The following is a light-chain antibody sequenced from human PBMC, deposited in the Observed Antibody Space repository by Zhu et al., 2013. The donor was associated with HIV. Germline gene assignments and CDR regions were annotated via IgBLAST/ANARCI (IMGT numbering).Light chain of an antibody. CDR1: SSDVGRYNY. Sequence: QSALTQPPSASGSPGQSVTISCTGTSSDVGRYNYVSWYQQHPGKAPKLMIYEVSKRPSGVPDRFSGSKSGNTASLTISGLQTEDEADYYCSSYTSSSTLVFGTGTTVTVL. CDR3: SSYTSSSTLV. CDR2: EVS. J-gene: IGLJ1*01. V-gene: IGLV2-8*01.